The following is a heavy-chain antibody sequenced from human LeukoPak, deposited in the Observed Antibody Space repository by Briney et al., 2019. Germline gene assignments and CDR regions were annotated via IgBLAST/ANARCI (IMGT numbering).Heavy chain of an antibody. CDR1: GGSISSYY. CDR3: ARGRGLRRPKGHDY. Sequence: SETLSLTCTVSGGSISSYYWSWIRQPPGKGLEWIGEINHSGSTNYNPSLKSRVTISVDTSKNQFSLKLSSVTAADTAVYYCARGRGLRRPKGHDYWGQGTLVTVSS. CDR2: INHSGST. J-gene: IGHJ4*02. D-gene: IGHD4-17*01. V-gene: IGHV4-34*01.